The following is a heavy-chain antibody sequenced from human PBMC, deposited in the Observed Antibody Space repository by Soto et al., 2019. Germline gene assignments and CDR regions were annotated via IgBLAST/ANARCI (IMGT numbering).Heavy chain of an antibody. V-gene: IGHV1-69*12. CDR2: IITIFGTA. CDR1: GGTFSSYA. CDR3: ARSPEGWSGYRYWFDP. J-gene: IGHJ5*02. D-gene: IGHD3-3*01. Sequence: QVQLVQSGAEVKKPGSSVKVSCKASGGTFSSYAISWVRQAPGQGLEWMGGIITIFGTANYAQKFQGRVRITADESTSTAYMELTSLRSEDTAVYYCARSPEGWSGYRYWFDPWGQGTLVTVSS.